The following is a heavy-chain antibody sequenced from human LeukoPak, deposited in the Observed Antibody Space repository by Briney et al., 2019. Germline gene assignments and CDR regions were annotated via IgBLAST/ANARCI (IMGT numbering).Heavy chain of an antibody. CDR2: INPNSGGT. Sequence: GASVKVSCKASGYTFTGYYMHWVRQAPGQGLEWMGWINPNSGGTNYAQKFQGRVTMTRDTSISTAYMELSRLRSDDTAVYYCARQLTGGTYYYYYGMDVWGQGTTVTVSS. V-gene: IGHV1-2*02. CDR1: GYTFTGYY. J-gene: IGHJ6*02. CDR3: ARQLTGGTYYYYYGMDV. D-gene: IGHD7-27*01.